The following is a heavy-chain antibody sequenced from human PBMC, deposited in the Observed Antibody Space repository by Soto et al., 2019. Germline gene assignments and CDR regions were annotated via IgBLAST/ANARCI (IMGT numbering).Heavy chain of an antibody. CDR2: IIPIFGTA. J-gene: IGHJ5*02. V-gene: IGHV1-69*13. Sequence: SVKVSCKASGATFSSYAISWVRQAPGQGLEWMGGIIPIFGTANYAQKFQGRVTITADESTSTAYMELSSLRSEDTAVYYCARGVGITGSFHGVDPWGQGTLVTVSS. D-gene: IGHD1-20*01. CDR3: ARGVGITGSFHGVDP. CDR1: GATFSSYA.